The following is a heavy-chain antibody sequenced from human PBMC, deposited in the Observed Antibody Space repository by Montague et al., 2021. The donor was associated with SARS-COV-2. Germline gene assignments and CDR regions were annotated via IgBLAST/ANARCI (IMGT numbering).Heavy chain of an antibody. V-gene: IGHV3-23*01. D-gene: IGHD3-9*01. CDR1: GGSFNNYY. Sequence: ETLSLTCAVYGGSFNNYYWTWIRQAPGKGLEWVSGISRYGDSTYYADSVKGRFTISRDNSKNMVSVDMNSLRADDTAVYYCAFSLGHDTWTPYFPFDNWGQGTLVTVSS. CDR3: AFSLGHDTWTPYFPFDN. CDR2: ISRYGDST. J-gene: IGHJ4*02.